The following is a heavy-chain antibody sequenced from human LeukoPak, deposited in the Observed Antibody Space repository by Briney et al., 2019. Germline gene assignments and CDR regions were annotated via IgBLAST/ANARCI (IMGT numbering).Heavy chain of an antibody. CDR3: AGVYGSGSSSDY. CDR2: ISSNSIYI. D-gene: IGHD3-10*01. CDR1: GFIFSSYT. Sequence: PGGSLRLSCAASGFIFSSYTMNWVRQAPGKGLEWVSSISSNSIYIYYADSVKGRFTISRDNAKNSLYLQMNSLRAEDTAVHYCAGVYGSGSSSDYWGQGTLVTVSS. V-gene: IGHV3-21*01. J-gene: IGHJ4*02.